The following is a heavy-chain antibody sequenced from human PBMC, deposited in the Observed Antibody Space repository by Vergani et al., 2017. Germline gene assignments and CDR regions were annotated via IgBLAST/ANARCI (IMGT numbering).Heavy chain of an antibody. CDR1: GGSFSGYY. V-gene: IGHV4-34*01. J-gene: IGHJ6*03. CDR2: INHSGST. CDR3: ARGPKPYYYYYMDV. Sequence: QLQLQESGPGLVKPSETLSLTCAVYGGSFSGYYWSWIRQPPGKGLEWIGEINHSGSTNYNPSLKSRVTISVDTSKNQFSLKLSSVTAADTAVYYCARGPKPYYYYYMDVWGKGP.